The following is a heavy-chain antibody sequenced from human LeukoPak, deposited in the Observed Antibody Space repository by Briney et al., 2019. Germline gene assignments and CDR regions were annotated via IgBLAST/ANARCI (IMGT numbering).Heavy chain of an antibody. D-gene: IGHD1-26*01. V-gene: IGHV4-39*01. CDR1: GGSISSSSYY. J-gene: IGHJ3*02. CDR3: ARRVKWELMGSCAFDI. Sequence: KPSETLSLTCTVSGGSISSSSYYWGWIRQPPGKGLEWIGSIYYSGSTYYNPSLKSRVTISVDTSKNQFSLKLSSVTAADTAVYYCARRVKWELMGSCAFDIWGQGTMVTVSS. CDR2: IYYSGST.